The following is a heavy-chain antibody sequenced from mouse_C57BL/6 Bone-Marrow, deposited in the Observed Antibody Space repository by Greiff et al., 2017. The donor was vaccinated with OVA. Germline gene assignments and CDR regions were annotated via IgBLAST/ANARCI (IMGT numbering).Heavy chain of an antibody. J-gene: IGHJ4*01. CDR2: IRLKSDNYAT. Sequence: GGSMKLSCVASGFTFSNYWMNWVRQSPEKGLEWVAQIRLKSDNYATHYAESVKGRFTISRDDSKSSVYLQMNNLRAEDTGIYYCTPRDYYGSSPYYYAMDYWGQGTSVTVSS. D-gene: IGHD1-1*01. CDR1: GFTFSNYW. CDR3: TPRDYYGSSPYYYAMDY. V-gene: IGHV6-3*01.